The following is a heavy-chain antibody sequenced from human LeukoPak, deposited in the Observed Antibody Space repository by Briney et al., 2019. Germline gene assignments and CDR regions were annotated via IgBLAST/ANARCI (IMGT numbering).Heavy chain of an antibody. Sequence: GGSLRLSCAASGFTFSTCAINWVRQAPGKGLEWVSAICGSGSKTFYADSVKGRFTISRDNPKNTLYLQMNSLRPEDTAVYYCVKEPRGYSFRFDIWGQGTMVTVSS. CDR3: VKEPRGYSFRFDI. V-gene: IGHV3-23*01. CDR2: ICGSGSKT. J-gene: IGHJ3*02. CDR1: GFTFSTCA. D-gene: IGHD5-18*01.